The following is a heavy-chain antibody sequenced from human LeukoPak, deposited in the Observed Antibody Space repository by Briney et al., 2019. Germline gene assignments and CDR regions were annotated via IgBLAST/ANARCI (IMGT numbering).Heavy chain of an antibody. D-gene: IGHD6-19*01. J-gene: IGHJ4*02. CDR1: GFTFSSYA. V-gene: IGHV3-23*01. CDR2: ISGSGGST. Sequence: GGSLRLSCAASGFTFSSYAMSWVRQAPGKGLEWVSAISGSGGSTYYADSVKGRFTISRDNSKNTLYLQMNSLRAEGTALYYCAIREMYSSGWCLGYWGQGTLVTVSS. CDR3: AIREMYSSGWCLGY.